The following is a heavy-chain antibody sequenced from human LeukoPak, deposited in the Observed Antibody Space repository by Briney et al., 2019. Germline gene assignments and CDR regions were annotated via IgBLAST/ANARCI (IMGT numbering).Heavy chain of an antibody. CDR1: GGSVSSGSYY. V-gene: IGHV4-61*01. Sequence: SETLSLTCTVSGGSVSSGSYYWSWIRQPPGKGLEWIGYIYYSGSTNYNPSLKSRVTISVDTSKNQFSLKLGSVTAADTAVYYCAREVSGYYGSGSYPDYWGQGTLVTVSS. CDR2: IYYSGST. CDR3: AREVSGYYGSGSYPDY. J-gene: IGHJ4*02. D-gene: IGHD3-10*01.